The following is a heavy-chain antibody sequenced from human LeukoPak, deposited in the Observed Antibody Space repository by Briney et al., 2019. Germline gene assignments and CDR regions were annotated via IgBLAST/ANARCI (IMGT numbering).Heavy chain of an antibody. V-gene: IGHV4-4*09. Sequence: SETLSLTCTVSGGSISSYYWSWIRQPPGKGLEWIGYIYTSGSTNYNPSLKSRVTTSVDTSKNQFSLKLSSVTAADTAVYYCARHFTTHDFWSGYPYYYYYYMDVWGKGTTVTVSS. CDR1: GGSISSYY. J-gene: IGHJ6*03. CDR2: IYTSGST. CDR3: ARHFTTHDFWSGYPYYYYYYMDV. D-gene: IGHD3-3*01.